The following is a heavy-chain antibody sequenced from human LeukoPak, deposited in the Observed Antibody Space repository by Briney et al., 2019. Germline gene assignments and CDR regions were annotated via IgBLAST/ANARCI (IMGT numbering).Heavy chain of an antibody. CDR2: ISYDGSNK. CDR1: GFTFSSYG. J-gene: IGHJ5*02. D-gene: IGHD3-3*01. CDR3: AKARSGGYNWFDP. Sequence: GRSLRLSCAASGFTFSSYGMHWVRQAPGKGLEWVAVISYDGSNKYYADSVKGRFTISRDNSKNTLYLQMNGLRAEDTAVYYCAKARSGGYNWFDPWGQGTLVTVSS. V-gene: IGHV3-30*18.